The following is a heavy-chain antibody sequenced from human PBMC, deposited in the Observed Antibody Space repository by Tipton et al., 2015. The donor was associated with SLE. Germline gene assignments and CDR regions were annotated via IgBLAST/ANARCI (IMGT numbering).Heavy chain of an antibody. CDR1: GGSISDYY. D-gene: IGHD6-19*01. V-gene: IGHV4-59*08. J-gene: IGHJ6*02. CDR3: ARHHGSGWLYGXXX. CDR2: IYYREGT. Sequence: TLSLTCTVSGGSISDYYWSWIRQPPGKGLEWIGYIYYREGTNYSPSLKSRVTISLDASKNQLSLKLSSVTAADTAVYYCARHHGSGWLYGXXXWGQGTTVTXSS.